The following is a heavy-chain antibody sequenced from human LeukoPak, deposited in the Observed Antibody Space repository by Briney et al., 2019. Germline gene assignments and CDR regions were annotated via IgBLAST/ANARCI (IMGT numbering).Heavy chain of an antibody. J-gene: IGHJ4*02. CDR3: ARAFITMIVEY. CDR2: IYYSGST. CDR1: GGSISSSSYY. D-gene: IGHD3-22*01. V-gene: IGHV4-39*07. Sequence: SETLSLTCTVSGGSISSSSYYWGWIRQPPGKGLEWIGSIYYSGSTYYNPSLKSRVTISVDTSKNQFSLKLSSVTAADTAVYYCARAFITMIVEYWGQGTLVTVSS.